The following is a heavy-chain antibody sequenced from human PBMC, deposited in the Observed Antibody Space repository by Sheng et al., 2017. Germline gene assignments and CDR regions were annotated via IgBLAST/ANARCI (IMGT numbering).Heavy chain of an antibody. CDR3: ARGGSYKYFDY. CDR2: INPHSGGT. V-gene: IGHV1-2*02. CDR1: GYTFTGYY. D-gene: IGHD1-26*01. Sequence: QEQLVQSGAEVKKPGASVKVSCEASGYTFTGYYIHWVRQAPGQGLEWMGWINPHSGGTNYAQKFQGSVTMTRDTSISTAYMELSRLTSDDTAVYYCARGGSYKYFDYWGQGTLVTVSS. J-gene: IGHJ4*02.